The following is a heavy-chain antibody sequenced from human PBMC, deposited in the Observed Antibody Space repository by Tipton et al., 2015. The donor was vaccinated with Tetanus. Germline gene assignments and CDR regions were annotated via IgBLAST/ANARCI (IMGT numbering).Heavy chain of an antibody. Sequence: SLRLSCAASGYTFSSYSMNWVRQAPGKGLEWVSSISSSSSYIYYADSVKGRFTISRDNAKNSLYLQMNSLRAEDTAVYYCARSIAAAGTGDWYFDLWGRGTLVTVSS. CDR2: ISSSSSYI. CDR3: ARSIAAAGTGDWYFDL. V-gene: IGHV3-21*01. CDR1: GYTFSSYS. J-gene: IGHJ2*01. D-gene: IGHD6-13*01.